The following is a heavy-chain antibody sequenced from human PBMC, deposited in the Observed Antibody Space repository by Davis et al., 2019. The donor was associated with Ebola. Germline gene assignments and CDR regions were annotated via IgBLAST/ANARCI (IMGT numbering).Heavy chain of an antibody. D-gene: IGHD3-3*02. V-gene: IGHV3-11*06. CDR1: GFTFRDSY. J-gene: IGHJ6*04. Sequence: GESLKISCEASGFTFRDSYMNWIRQAPGKGLEWISYISSSSSYTDYADSVKGRFTVTRDDSKNSLYLEMNSLRAEDTGVYYCARHAFLDVWGKGTTVTVSS. CDR2: ISSSSSYT. CDR3: ARHAFLDV.